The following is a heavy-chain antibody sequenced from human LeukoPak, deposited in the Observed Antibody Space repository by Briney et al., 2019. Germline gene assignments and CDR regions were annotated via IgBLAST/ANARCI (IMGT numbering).Heavy chain of an antibody. V-gene: IGHV4-59*01. Sequence: LEWIVYIYYTGSTNYNPSLKSRVIISVDTSKNQFSLKLSSVTAADTAVYYCAREWGGWYPYWGQGTLVTVSS. J-gene: IGHJ4*02. CDR3: AREWGGWYPY. CDR2: IYYTGST. D-gene: IGHD6-19*01.